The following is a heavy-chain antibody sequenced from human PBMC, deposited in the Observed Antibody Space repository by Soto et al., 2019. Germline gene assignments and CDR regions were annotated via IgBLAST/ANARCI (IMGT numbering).Heavy chain of an antibody. CDR3: AREQTYSRTSSWFDP. V-gene: IGHV1-8*01. CDR2: MNPNSGNT. J-gene: IGHJ5*02. CDR1: GYTFTSYD. Sequence: ASVKVSFKASGYTFTSYDINWVRQATGQGLEWMGWMNPNSGNTGYAQKFQGRVTMTRNTSISTAYMELSSLRSEDTAVYYCAREQTYSRTSSWFDPWGQGTLVTVSS. D-gene: IGHD6-13*01.